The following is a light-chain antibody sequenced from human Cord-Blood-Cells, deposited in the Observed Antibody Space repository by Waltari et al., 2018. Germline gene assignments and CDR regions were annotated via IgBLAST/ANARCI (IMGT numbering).Light chain of an antibody. CDR2: YDR. J-gene: IGLJ1*01. CDR1: NIGSKS. V-gene: IGLV3-21*04. Sequence: SSVLTQPLSVSVAQGKKAWTTCGGNNIGSKSVQWYQQKPGKAPVLVIYYDRDRPSGIPERLSGSNSENTATLTISMVEAGDEADYYCQVWDSSSDHYVFGTGTKVTVL. CDR3: QVWDSSSDHYV.